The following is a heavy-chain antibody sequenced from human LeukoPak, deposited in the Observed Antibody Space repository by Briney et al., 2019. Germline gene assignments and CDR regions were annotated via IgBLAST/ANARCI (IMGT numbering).Heavy chain of an antibody. V-gene: IGHV3-48*01. CDR1: EFTFSGYS. J-gene: IGHJ6*03. CDR3: ARRGTAPYYYMDV. Sequence: GGSLRLSCVGSEFTFSGYSMSWVRQAPGKGLEWVAYISSGSGIIYYADSVKGRFTVSRDNAKNSLYLQMSSLRAEDTAVYYCARRGTAPYYYMDVWSKGTAVTVSS. CDR2: ISSGSGII.